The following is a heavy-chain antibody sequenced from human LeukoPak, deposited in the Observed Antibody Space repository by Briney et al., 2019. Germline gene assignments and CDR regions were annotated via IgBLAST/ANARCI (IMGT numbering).Heavy chain of an antibody. D-gene: IGHD2-15*01. Sequence: ASVKVSCKTSGYTFTGYFIHWVRQAPGQGPEWMGWINPNSGAATYAQKFLGRVTMTRDTSINIASMELSRLRSDDTAVYYCARDAGYCGVTNCHPLYVFDLRGQGTMVTVST. CDR3: ARDAGYCGVTNCHPLYVFDL. V-gene: IGHV1-2*02. CDR2: INPNSGAA. J-gene: IGHJ3*01. CDR1: GYTFTGYF.